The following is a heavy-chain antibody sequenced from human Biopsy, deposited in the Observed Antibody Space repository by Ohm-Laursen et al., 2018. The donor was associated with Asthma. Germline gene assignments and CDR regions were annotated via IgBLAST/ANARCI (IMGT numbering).Heavy chain of an antibody. Sequence: ASVKVSCKTSGYTFNSAGITWVRQAPGQGLEWMGRISVYNGNTKVAQKLQDRVTMITDTSTSTAYMELRSLRSDDTAVYFCARAVDYSHYYGIDVWGPGTTVTVS. V-gene: IGHV1-18*01. J-gene: IGHJ6*02. D-gene: IGHD3-10*01. CDR1: GYTFNSAG. CDR3: ARAVDYSHYYGIDV. CDR2: ISVYNGNT.